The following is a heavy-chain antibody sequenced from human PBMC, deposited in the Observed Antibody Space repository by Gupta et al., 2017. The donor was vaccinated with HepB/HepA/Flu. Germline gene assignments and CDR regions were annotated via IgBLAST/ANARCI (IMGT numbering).Heavy chain of an antibody. Sequence: EVQLVESGGGLVQPGGSLRLSCAASGLTVSSNYMSWVRQAPGKGLEWVSVIYSGGSTYYADSVKGRFTISRHNSKNTLYLQMNSLRAEDTAVYYCARVKSYPLYYFDYWGQRTLVTVSS. CDR3: ARVKSYPLYYFDY. D-gene: IGHD1-26*01. CDR1: GLTVSSNY. V-gene: IGHV3-53*04. CDR2: IYSGGST. J-gene: IGHJ4*02.